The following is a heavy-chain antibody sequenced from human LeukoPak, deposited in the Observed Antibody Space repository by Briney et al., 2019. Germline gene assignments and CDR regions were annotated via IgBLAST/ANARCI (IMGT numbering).Heavy chain of an antibody. CDR1: GGSISSSSYY. CDR2: IYYSGST. D-gene: IGHD3-22*01. Sequence: SETLSLXCTVSGGSISSSSYYWGWIRQPPGKGLEWIGSIYYSGSTYYNPSLKSRVTISVDTSKNQFSLKLSSVTAADTAVYYCARNSRYYDSSGYYSYFDYWGQGTLVTVSS. CDR3: ARNSRYYDSSGYYSYFDY. J-gene: IGHJ4*02. V-gene: IGHV4-39*01.